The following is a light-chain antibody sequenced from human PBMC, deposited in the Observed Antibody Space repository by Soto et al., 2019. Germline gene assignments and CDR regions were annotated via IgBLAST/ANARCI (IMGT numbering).Light chain of an antibody. CDR3: QQYGRSPYT. V-gene: IGKV3-20*01. Sequence: EIVLTQSPYTLSLSPGERATLSCRASQSVSNNYLAWYQQKPGQAPRLLIYGASSRPGGIPDKFSGSGSGTDFTLSINRLEPEDFAVYYCQQYGRSPYTFAQGTKLEI. CDR2: GAS. J-gene: IGKJ2*01. CDR1: QSVSNNY.